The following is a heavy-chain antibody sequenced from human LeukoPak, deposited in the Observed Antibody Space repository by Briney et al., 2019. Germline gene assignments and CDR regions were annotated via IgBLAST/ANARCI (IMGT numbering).Heavy chain of an antibody. CDR2: IYYSGST. D-gene: IGHD6-19*01. CDR1: GGSISSSSYY. J-gene: IGHJ4*02. Sequence: PSETLSLTCTVSGGSISSSSYYWGWIRQPPGKGLEWIGSIYYSGSTYYNPSLKSRVTISVDTSKNQFSLKLSSVTAADTAVYYCARLSYQWLVPPGRNFDYWGQGTLVTVSS. CDR3: ARLSYQWLVPPGRNFDY. V-gene: IGHV4-39*01.